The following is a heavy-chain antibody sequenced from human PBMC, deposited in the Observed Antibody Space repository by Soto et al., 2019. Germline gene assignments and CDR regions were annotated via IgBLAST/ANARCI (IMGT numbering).Heavy chain of an antibody. J-gene: IGHJ5*02. CDR3: AKDFTAYLSSWFHL. D-gene: IGHD6-13*01. Sequence: SVKVSCKASGGTFSSYAISWVRQAPGQGLEWMGGIIPIFGTANYAQKFQGRVTITADESTSTAYMELSSLRSEDTAIYYCAKDFTAYLSSWFHLWGQGTLVTVSS. CDR1: GGTFSSYA. CDR2: IIPIFGTA. V-gene: IGHV1-69*13.